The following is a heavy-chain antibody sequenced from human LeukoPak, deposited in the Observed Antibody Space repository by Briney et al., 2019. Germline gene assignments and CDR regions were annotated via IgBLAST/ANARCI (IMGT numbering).Heavy chain of an antibody. CDR3: AWSGGGSYWRWFDP. D-gene: IGHD1-26*01. V-gene: IGHV1-69*05. CDR1: GGTFSSYA. Sequence: SVKVSCKASGGTFSSYAISWVRQAPGQGLEWMGGIIPIFGTANYAQKFQGRVTITTDESTSTAYMELSSLRSEDTVVYYCAWSGGGSYWRWFDPWGQGTLVTVSS. J-gene: IGHJ5*02. CDR2: IIPIFGTA.